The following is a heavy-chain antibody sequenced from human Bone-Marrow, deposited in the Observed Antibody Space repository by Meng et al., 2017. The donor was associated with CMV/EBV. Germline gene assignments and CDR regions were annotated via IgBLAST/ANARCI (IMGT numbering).Heavy chain of an antibody. CDR3: AHRRTYVSWFDP. CDR1: GFSLSTSGVG. J-gene: IGHJ5*02. D-gene: IGHD3-16*01. CDR2: IYWNDDK. V-gene: IGHV2-5*01. Sequence: QITLKESGPTLVKPTQTLTLTCTFSGFSLSTSGVGVGWIRQPPGKALEWLALIYWNDDKRYSPSLKSRLTITKDTSKNQVVLTMTNMDPVDTATHYCAHRRTYVSWFDPWGQGTLVTVSS.